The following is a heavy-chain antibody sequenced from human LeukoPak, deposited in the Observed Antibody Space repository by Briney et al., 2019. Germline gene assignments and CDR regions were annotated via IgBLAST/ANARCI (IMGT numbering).Heavy chain of an antibody. CDR2: ISGTGGST. V-gene: IGHV3-23*01. Sequence: PGGSLRLSCAASGFTFSSYSMNWVRQAPGKGLEWVSAISGTGGSTYYADSVKGRFTISRDNSKNTLYLQMNSLRAEDTAVYYCAKTSWEAGLCFDYWGQGTLVTVSS. CDR1: GFTFSSYS. J-gene: IGHJ4*02. CDR3: AKTSWEAGLCFDY. D-gene: IGHD1-14*01.